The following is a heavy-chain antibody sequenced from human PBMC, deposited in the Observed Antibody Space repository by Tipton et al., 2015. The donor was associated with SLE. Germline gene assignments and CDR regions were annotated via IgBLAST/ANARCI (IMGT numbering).Heavy chain of an antibody. CDR3: ARALWYYGSGS. D-gene: IGHD3-10*01. J-gene: IGHJ4*02. Sequence: TLSLTCTVSGGSISSSSYYWGWIRQPPGKGLEWIGEIYHSGSTNYNPSLKSRVTISVDKSKNQFSLKLSSVTAADTAVYYCARALWYYGSGSWGQGTLVTVSS. CDR2: IYHSGST. CDR1: GGSISSSSYY. V-gene: IGHV4-39*07.